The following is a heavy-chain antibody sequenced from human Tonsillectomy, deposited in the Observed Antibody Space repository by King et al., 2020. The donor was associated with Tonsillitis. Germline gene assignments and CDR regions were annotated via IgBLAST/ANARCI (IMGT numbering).Heavy chain of an antibody. CDR1: GFTFSSYA. CDR3: AKGRGAVDY. D-gene: IGHD1-26*01. V-gene: IGHV3-23*04. J-gene: IGHJ4*02. Sequence: VQLVESGGGLVQPGGSLRLSCAASGFTFSSYAMSWVXXAPGKGLEWXXXXXGXXXXTYYADSVKGRFTISRDNSKNTLYLQMSSLRAEDTAVYYCAKGRGAVDYWGQGTLVTVSS. CDR2: XXGXXXXT.